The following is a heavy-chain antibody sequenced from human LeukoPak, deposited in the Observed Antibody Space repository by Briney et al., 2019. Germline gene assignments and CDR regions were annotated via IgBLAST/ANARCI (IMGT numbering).Heavy chain of an antibody. V-gene: IGHV4-39*01. Sequence: PSETLSLTCTVSGGSISSSSHHWGWIRQPPGKGLEWIGSIYYTGTTDYKPSLRSRVTMSVDTPKNQFSLKLTSVTAADTAVYLCARYVVSGSGRFYDYWGQGSLVTVSS. D-gene: IGHD3-10*01. CDR2: IYYTGTT. CDR1: GGSISSSSHH. J-gene: IGHJ4*02. CDR3: ARYVVSGSGRFYDY.